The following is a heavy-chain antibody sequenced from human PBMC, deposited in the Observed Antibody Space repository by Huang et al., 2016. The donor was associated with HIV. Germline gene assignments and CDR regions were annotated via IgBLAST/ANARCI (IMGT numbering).Heavy chain of an antibody. CDR1: GYTFADYF. Sequence: QVQLVQSGAEVKKPGASVKVSCKPSGYTFADYFINWVRQAPGQGLEWMAWLNPKNGATNYAQKFLGRVTVTGDTSINTAYMEFSGLTSDDTANYYCTRDGVAPDEEFDYWGQGTLIIVSS. D-gene: IGHD5-12*01. CDR3: TRDGVAPDEEFDY. V-gene: IGHV1-2*02. J-gene: IGHJ4*02. CDR2: LNPKNGAT.